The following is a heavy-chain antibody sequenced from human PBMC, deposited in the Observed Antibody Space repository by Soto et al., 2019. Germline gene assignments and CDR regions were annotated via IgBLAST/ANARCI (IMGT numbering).Heavy chain of an antibody. J-gene: IGHJ4*02. CDR2: IIPIFGTA. CDR3: ARGDILTGYYIAPGDYYFDY. V-gene: IGHV1-69*13. D-gene: IGHD3-9*01. CDR1: GGTFSSYA. Sequence: RASVKVSCKASGGTFSSYAISWVRQAPGQGLEWMGGIIPIFGTANYAQKFQGRVTITADESTSTAYMELSSLRSEDTAVYYCARGDILTGYYIAPGDYYFDYWGQGTLVTVSS.